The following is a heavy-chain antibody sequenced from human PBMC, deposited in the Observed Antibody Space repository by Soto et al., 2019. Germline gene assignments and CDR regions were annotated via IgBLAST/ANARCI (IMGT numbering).Heavy chain of an antibody. CDR3: ARETAALWFGELWRGDAFDI. CDR2: IYYSGST. J-gene: IGHJ3*02. V-gene: IGHV4-31*03. D-gene: IGHD3-10*01. CDR1: GGSISSGGYY. Sequence: QVQLQESGPGLVKPSQTLSLTCTVSGGSISSGGYYWSWIRQHPGKGLEWIGYIYYSGSTYYNPSLKSRVTISVDTSKNQFSLKLSSVTAADTAVYYCARETAALWFGELWRGDAFDIWGQGTMVTVSS.